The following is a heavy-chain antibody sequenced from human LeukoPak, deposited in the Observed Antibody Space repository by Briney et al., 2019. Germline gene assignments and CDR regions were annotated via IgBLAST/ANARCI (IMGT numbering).Heavy chain of an antibody. V-gene: IGHV3-21*01. CDR1: GFTVSSYS. CDR3: ARVAVSGPTGWFDP. J-gene: IGHJ5*02. D-gene: IGHD5/OR15-5a*01. Sequence: GGSLRLSCAGSGFTVSSYSFGWARQAPGKGLEWVSSISSTSAYIYYADSVKGRFTISRSNPDNLVFLQMNSLEAEDTAVYYCARVAVSGPTGWFDPWGQGTPVIVSS. CDR2: ISSTSAYI.